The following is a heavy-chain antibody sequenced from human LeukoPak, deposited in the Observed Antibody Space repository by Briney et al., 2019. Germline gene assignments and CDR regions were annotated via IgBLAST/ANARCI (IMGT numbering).Heavy chain of an antibody. CDR3: ARGPSLIVGATTWFDP. Sequence: ASVKVSCKASGYTFTSYYMHWVRQAPGQGLEWMGIINPSGGSTSYAQKFQGRVTMTRDTSTSTVYMELSSLRSEDTAVYYCARGPSLIVGATTWFDPWGQGTLVTVSS. J-gene: IGHJ5*02. CDR1: GYTFTSYY. V-gene: IGHV1-46*01. CDR2: INPSGGST. D-gene: IGHD1-26*01.